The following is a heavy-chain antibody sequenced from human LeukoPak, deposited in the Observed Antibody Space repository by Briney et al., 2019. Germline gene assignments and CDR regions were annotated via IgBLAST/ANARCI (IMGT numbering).Heavy chain of an antibody. D-gene: IGHD2-15*01. J-gene: IGHJ4*02. V-gene: IGHV1-46*01. CDR3: ARDFGASDCSGGSCYSQTFDY. Sequence: GASVKVSCKASWYTFTSYYMHWVRQAPGQGLEWMGIINPSGGSTSYAQKFQGRVTMTRDTSTSTVYMELSSLRSEDTAVYYCARDFGASDCSGGSCYSQTFDYWGQGTLVTVSS. CDR2: INPSGGST. CDR1: WYTFTSYY.